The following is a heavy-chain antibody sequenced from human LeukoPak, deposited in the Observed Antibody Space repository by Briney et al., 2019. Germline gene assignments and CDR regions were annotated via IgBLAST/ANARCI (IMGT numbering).Heavy chain of an antibody. D-gene: IGHD6-13*01. CDR1: GGSISSSSYY. CDR3: ARRAAAGRIDY. J-gene: IGHJ4*02. Sequence: SETLSLTCTVSGGSISSSSYYWGWIRQPPGKGLEWIGSIYYSGSTYYNPSLKSRVTISVDTSKNQFSLKQSSVTAADTAVYYCARRAAAGRIDYWGQGTLVTISS. CDR2: IYYSGST. V-gene: IGHV4-39*01.